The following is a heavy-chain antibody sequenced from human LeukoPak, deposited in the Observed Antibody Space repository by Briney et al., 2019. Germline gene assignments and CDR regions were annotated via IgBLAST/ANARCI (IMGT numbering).Heavy chain of an antibody. CDR1: GFTFSSXX. V-gene: IGHV3-48*02. D-gene: IGHD5/OR15-5a*01. Sequence: GGSLRLSCAASGFTFSSXXXXXXXXXXXXXXEWVSYILDSSSIYYADSVKGRFTIARDNAKNSLYLQMNSLRNEDTAVYYCVRDVYFALDIWGHGTMVTVSS. CDR3: VRDVYFALDI. CDR2: ILDSSSI. J-gene: IGHJ3*02.